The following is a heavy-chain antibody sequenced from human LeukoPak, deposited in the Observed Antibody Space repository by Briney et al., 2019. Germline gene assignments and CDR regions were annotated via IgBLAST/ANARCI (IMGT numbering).Heavy chain of an antibody. CDR1: GGSFSGYY. CDR2: INHSGST. Sequence: SETLSLTCVVYGGSFSGYYWSWIRQPPGKGLEWIGEINHSGSTNYNPSLKSRVTISVDTSKNQFSLKLSSVTAADTAVYYCARGLLRYSYGLKVWFDPWGQETLVTVSS. J-gene: IGHJ5*02. CDR3: ARGLLRYSYGLKVWFDP. V-gene: IGHV4-34*01. D-gene: IGHD5-18*01.